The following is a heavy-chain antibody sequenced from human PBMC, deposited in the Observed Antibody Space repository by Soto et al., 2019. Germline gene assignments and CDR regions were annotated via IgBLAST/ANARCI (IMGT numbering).Heavy chain of an antibody. V-gene: IGHV3-15*01. CDR1: GFTFSNAW. CDR2: IKSKTDGGTT. Sequence: GGSLRLSCAASGFTFSNAWMSWVRQAPGKGLEWVGRIKSKTDGGTTDYAAHVKGRFTIERDDSNNKLHLQMNSLKTEETAVYYCTTAIGAGSIAARRDRDFDIWGQETMVTVSS. D-gene: IGHD6-6*01. CDR3: TTAIGAGSIAARRDRDFDI. J-gene: IGHJ3*02.